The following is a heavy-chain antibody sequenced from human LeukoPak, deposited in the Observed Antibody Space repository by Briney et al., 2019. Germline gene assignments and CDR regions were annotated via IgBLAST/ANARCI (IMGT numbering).Heavy chain of an antibody. D-gene: IGHD5-12*01. CDR2: IYHSGST. CDR1: GGSISSGGYS. Sequence: PSQTLSLTCAVSGGSISSGGYSWSWIRQPPGKGLEWIGYIYHSGSTYYNPSLKSRVTISLDRSKNQFSLRLSSVTAADTAVYYVARGAYSPSDFSVDYWGQGTLVTVSS. CDR3: ARGAYSPSDFSVDY. J-gene: IGHJ4*02. V-gene: IGHV4-30-2*01.